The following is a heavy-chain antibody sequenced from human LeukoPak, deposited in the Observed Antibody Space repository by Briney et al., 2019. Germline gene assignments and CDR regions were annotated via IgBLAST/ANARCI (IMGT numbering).Heavy chain of an antibody. CDR2: ISGSGGST. D-gene: IGHD6-13*01. Sequence: GGSLRLSCAASGFTFSSSAMSWVRQAPGKGLEWVSGISGSGGSTYYADSVKGRFTISRDNSKNTLYLQMNSLRAEDTAAYHCAKDKGIAAAPLDYMDVWGKGTTVTVSS. V-gene: IGHV3-23*01. J-gene: IGHJ6*03. CDR3: AKDKGIAAAPLDYMDV. CDR1: GFTFSSSA.